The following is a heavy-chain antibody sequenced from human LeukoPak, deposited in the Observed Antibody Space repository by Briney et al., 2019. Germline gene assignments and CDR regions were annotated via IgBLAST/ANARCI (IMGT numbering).Heavy chain of an antibody. CDR2: IYYSGST. J-gene: IGHJ4*02. Sequence: SETLSLTCTVSGGSISSYYWNWIRQPPGKGLEWIGYIYYSGSTNYNPSLKSRFTISIDTSKNQFSLRLSSVTAAGTAVYYCARSTYSSSQFDYWGQGTLVTVSS. CDR3: ARSTYSSSQFDY. V-gene: IGHV4-59*01. D-gene: IGHD6-13*01. CDR1: GGSISSYY.